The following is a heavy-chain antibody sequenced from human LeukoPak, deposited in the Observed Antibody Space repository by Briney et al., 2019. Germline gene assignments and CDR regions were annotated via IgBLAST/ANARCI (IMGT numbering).Heavy chain of an antibody. D-gene: IGHD2-2*01. Sequence: SETLSLTCTVSGGSISSSSYYWGWMRQPPGKGLEWIGSIYYSGSTYYNPSLKSRVTISVDTSKNQFSLKLSSVTAADTAVYYCARQGSRRAFDIWGQGTMVTVSS. CDR3: ARQGSRRAFDI. CDR1: GGSISSSSYY. V-gene: IGHV4-39*01. J-gene: IGHJ3*02. CDR2: IYYSGST.